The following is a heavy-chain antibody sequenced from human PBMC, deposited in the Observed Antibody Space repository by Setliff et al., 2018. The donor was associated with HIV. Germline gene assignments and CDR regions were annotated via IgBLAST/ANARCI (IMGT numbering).Heavy chain of an antibody. Sequence: ASVKVSCKASGYTFINYDIYWVRQTTGQGLEWMGWMNPDSGNAEYAQRFQGRVTLTRNTSISTAYMELSSLTSEDTAVYFCARSRYQLLYDMDVWGKGTTVTVSS. CDR1: GYTFINYD. J-gene: IGHJ6*03. D-gene: IGHD2-2*02. CDR2: MNPDSGNA. V-gene: IGHV1-8*03. CDR3: ARSRYQLLYDMDV.